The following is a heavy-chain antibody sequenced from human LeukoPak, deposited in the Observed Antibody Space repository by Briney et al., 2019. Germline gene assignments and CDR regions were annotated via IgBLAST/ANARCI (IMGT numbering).Heavy chain of an antibody. V-gene: IGHV1-2*02. Sequence: VASVKVSCKASGYTFTGYYMHWVRQAPGQGLEWMGWINPNSGGTNYAQKFQGRVTMTRDTSISTAYMELSRLRSEDTAVYYCASLGRSGREIVVVPARYYYYYMDVWGKGTTVTVSS. CDR2: INPNSGGT. D-gene: IGHD2-2*01. CDR1: GYTFTGYY. CDR3: ASLGRSGREIVVVPARYYYYYMDV. J-gene: IGHJ6*03.